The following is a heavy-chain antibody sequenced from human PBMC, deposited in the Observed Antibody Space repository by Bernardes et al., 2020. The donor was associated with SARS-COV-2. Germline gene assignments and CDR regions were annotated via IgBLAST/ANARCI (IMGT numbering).Heavy chain of an antibody. CDR2: MTSDEKTI. Sequence: GGSLRLSCAASGFTFSVYSMNWVRQAPGKGLEWISYMTSDEKTIHYADTVRGRFTISRDNAKKSLYLQMNTLRVEDTGVYYCARSGSFGFDSWGQGILVTVSS. CDR1: GFTFSVYS. CDR3: ARSGSFGFDS. D-gene: IGHD3-10*01. J-gene: IGHJ4*02. V-gene: IGHV3-48*01.